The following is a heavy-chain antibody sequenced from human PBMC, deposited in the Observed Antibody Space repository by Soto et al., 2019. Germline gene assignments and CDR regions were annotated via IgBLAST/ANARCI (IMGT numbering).Heavy chain of an antibody. J-gene: IGHJ4*02. CDR3: ARAQDDYGDYDY. Sequence: SETLSLTCTVSGGSISSYYWSWIRQPPGKGLEWIGYIYYSGSTNYNPSLKSRVTISVDTSKNQFSLKLSSVTAADTAVYYCARAQDDYGDYDYWGQGTLVTVSS. CDR1: GGSISSYY. D-gene: IGHD4-17*01. V-gene: IGHV4-59*01. CDR2: IYYSGST.